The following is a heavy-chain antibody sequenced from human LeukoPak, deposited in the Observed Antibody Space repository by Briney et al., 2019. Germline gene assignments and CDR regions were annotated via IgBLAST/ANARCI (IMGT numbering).Heavy chain of an antibody. J-gene: IGHJ4*02. CDR2: IIPIFGTA. CDR1: GGTFNSYA. Sequence: GASVKVSCKASGGTFNSYAISWVRQAPGQGLEWMGGIIPIFGTANYAQKFQGRVTITADESTGTAYMELSSLRSEDTAVYYCARDISWLGFDYWGQGILVTVSS. V-gene: IGHV1-69*13. D-gene: IGHD6-19*01. CDR3: ARDISWLGFDY.